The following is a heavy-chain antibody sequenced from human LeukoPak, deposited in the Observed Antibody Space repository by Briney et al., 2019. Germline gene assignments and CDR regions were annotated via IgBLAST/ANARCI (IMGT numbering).Heavy chain of an antibody. D-gene: IGHD3-22*01. Sequence: PSQSLCLTRTVSVGSISSVDNYWSWIRQPPGKGLEWIGYIYYRGRTYYNPSLKSRVTISVDTSKHQFSLKLGSVTAADKAVYHCARVGNYYDSSGYSAYY. CDR1: VGSISSVDNY. V-gene: IGHV4-30-4*01. CDR3: ARVGNYYDSSGYSAYY. J-gene: IGHJ6*01. CDR2: IYYRGRT.